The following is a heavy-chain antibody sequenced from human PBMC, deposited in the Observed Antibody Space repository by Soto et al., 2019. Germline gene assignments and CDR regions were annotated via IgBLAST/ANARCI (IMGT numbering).Heavy chain of an antibody. V-gene: IGHV4-30-4*01. D-gene: IGHD3-3*01. CDR3: ARDDGYYRLYDY. CDR1: GGSLSIGDYF. J-gene: IGHJ4*02. Sequence: QLRLQESGPGLLKPSQTLSLTGIASGGSLSIGDYFWGWVRQPPGKGLEWIGYIYYTGSTSYNPSLKSRITMSVDTSKNQFSLKVSSVTAADTAVYFCARDDGYYRLYDYWGQGTLVTVSS. CDR2: IYYTGST.